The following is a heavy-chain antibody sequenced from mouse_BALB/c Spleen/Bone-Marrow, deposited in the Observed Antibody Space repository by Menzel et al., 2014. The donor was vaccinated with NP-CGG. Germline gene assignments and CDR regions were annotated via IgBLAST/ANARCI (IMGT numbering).Heavy chain of an antibody. V-gene: IGHV5-17*02. CDR2: ISSGSSTI. CDR3: ARDVPLYDVGYFDY. Sequence: EVKVVESGGGLVQPGGSRKLSCAASGFTFSSFGMHWVRQAPEKGLEWVAYISSGSSTIYYADTVKGRLTISRDNPKNTLFLQMTSLRSEDTAMYYCARDVPLYDVGYFDYWGQGTTLTGSS. D-gene: IGHD2-14*01. CDR1: GFTFSSFG. J-gene: IGHJ2*01.